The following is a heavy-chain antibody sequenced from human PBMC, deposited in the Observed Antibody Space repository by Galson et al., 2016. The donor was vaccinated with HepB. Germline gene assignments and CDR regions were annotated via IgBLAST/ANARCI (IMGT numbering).Heavy chain of an antibody. V-gene: IGHV3-48*02. J-gene: IGHJ4*02. CDR1: GFTFSDFS. CDR3: ARDPHSLDY. Sequence: SLRLSCAASGFTFSDFSMNWVRQAPGKGLEWVSYFGRTGGIYYADSVKGRFTISRGNAKNSLYLQMNSLREEDTAVYYCARDPHSLDYWGQGTLVTVSS. CDR2: FGRTGGI.